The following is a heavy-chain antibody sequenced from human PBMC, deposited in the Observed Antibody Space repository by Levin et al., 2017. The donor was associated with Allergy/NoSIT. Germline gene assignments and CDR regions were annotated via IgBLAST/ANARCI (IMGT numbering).Heavy chain of an antibody. CDR1: GFTFDDYA. V-gene: IGHV3-9*01. CDR3: ARSCSSTSCSFLGGMDV. D-gene: IGHD2-2*01. CDR2: ISWNSGSI. Sequence: SLRLSCAASGFTFDDYAMHWVRQAPGKGLEWVSGISWNSGSIGYADSVKGRFTISRDNAKNSLYLQMNSLRAEDTALYYCARSCSSTSCSFLGGMDVWGQGTTVTVSS. J-gene: IGHJ6*02.